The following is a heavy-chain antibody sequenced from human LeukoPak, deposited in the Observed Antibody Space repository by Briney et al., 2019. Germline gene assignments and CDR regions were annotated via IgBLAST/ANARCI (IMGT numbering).Heavy chain of an antibody. CDR3: ARVSDILTGYSLDY. J-gene: IGHJ4*02. V-gene: IGHV3-7*01. CDR2: IKQDGSEK. D-gene: IGHD3-9*01. Sequence: GGSLRLSCAASGFTFSSYWMSWVRQAPGKGLEWVANIKQDGSEKYYVDSVKGRFTISRGNAKNSLYLQMDSLRAEDTAVYYCARVSDILTGYSLDYWGQGTLVTVSS. CDR1: GFTFSSYW.